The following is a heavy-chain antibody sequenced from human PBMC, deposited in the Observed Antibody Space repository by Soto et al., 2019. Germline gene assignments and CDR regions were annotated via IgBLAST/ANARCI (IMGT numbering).Heavy chain of an antibody. J-gene: IGHJ6*02. CDR1: GYTFTSYD. CDR2: MNPNSGNT. V-gene: IGHV1-8*01. CDR3: ARGPGITIFGVVIGYYGMDV. D-gene: IGHD3-3*01. Sequence: ASVKVSCKASGYTFTSYDINWVRQATGQGLEWMGWMNPNSGNTGYAQKFQGRVTMTRNTSISTAYMELSSLRSEDTAVYYCARGPGITIFGVVIGYYGMDVWGQGTTVTVSS.